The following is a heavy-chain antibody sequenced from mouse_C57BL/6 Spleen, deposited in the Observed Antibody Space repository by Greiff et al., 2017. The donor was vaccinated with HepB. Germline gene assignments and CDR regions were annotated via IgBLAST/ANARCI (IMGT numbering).Heavy chain of an antibody. D-gene: IGHD4-1*01. CDR1: GYTFTSYW. CDR2: IHPNSGST. CDR3: ARLGNFDY. Sequence: VQLQQPGAELVKPGASVKLSCKASGYTFTSYWMHWVKQRPGQGLEWIGMIHPNSGSTKYNEKFKSKATLTVDKSSSTAYMQLSSLTSEDSAVYYCARLGNFDYWGQGTTLTVSS. V-gene: IGHV1-64*01. J-gene: IGHJ2*01.